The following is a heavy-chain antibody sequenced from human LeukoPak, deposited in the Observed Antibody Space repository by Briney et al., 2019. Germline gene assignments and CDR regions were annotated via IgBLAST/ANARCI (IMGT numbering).Heavy chain of an antibody. Sequence: PSETLSLTCTVSGGSFSSSSYYWGWIRQPPGKGLEWIVSIYYSGSTYYNPSLKSRFTISVDTSKNQFSLKLSSVTAADTAVYYCARARWPQLDYWGQGTLVTVSS. J-gene: IGHJ4*02. CDR3: ARARWPQLDY. CDR2: IYYSGST. D-gene: IGHD5-24*01. V-gene: IGHV4-39*01. CDR1: GGSFSSSSYY.